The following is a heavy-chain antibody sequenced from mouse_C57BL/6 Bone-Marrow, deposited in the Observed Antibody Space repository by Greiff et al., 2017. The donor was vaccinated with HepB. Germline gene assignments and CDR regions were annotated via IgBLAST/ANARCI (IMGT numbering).Heavy chain of an antibody. Sequence: QVQLQQSGPELVKPGASVKISCKASGYAFSSSWMNWVKQRPGKGLEWIGRIYPGDGDTNYNGKFKGKATLTADKSSSTAYMQLSSLTSEDSAVYFCARGGGYYGRGAMDYWGQGTSVTVSS. V-gene: IGHV1-82*01. CDR3: ARGGGYYGRGAMDY. CDR1: GYAFSSSW. J-gene: IGHJ4*01. CDR2: IYPGDGDT. D-gene: IGHD1-1*01.